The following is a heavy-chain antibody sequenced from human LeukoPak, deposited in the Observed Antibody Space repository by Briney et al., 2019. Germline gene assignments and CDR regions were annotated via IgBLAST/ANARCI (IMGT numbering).Heavy chain of an antibody. CDR2: IFYTGST. Sequence: SETLSLTCTVSGGSISSNSDYWGWLRQPPGKGLEWIASIFYTGSTYYNPSLKSRVTISVDTSRNQFSLKLSSVTAADTAVYYCARHSNNYYDSSGYYFDYWGQGTLVTVSS. CDR1: GGSISSNSDY. V-gene: IGHV4-39*07. J-gene: IGHJ4*02. CDR3: ARHSNNYYDSSGYYFDY. D-gene: IGHD3-22*01.